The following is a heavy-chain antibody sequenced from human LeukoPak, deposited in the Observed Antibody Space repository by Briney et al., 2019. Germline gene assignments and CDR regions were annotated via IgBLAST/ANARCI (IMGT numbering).Heavy chain of an antibody. D-gene: IGHD2-2*01. CDR2: ISANNCNT. CDR3: ARVGVVVPSAWFDP. Sequence: ASVKVSCTASGYNFGIFGISWVRQAPGQGLEGMGCISANNCNTKYAQSLQGRVTMTTDTSTSTAYMELRSLRSDATAVYYCARVGVVVPSAWFDPWGQGTLVTVSS. V-gene: IGHV1-18*01. J-gene: IGHJ5*02. CDR1: GYNFGIFG.